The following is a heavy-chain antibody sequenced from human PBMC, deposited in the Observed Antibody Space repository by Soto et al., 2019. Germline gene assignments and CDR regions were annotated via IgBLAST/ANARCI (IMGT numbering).Heavy chain of an antibody. CDR2: INPNSGGT. CDR3: ARDEAYCSGGSCYHRGYFDY. CDR1: GYTFTSYG. D-gene: IGHD2-15*01. Sequence: ASVKVSCKASGYTFTSYGISWVRQAPGQGLEWMGWINPNSGGTNYAQKFQGWVTMTRDTSISTAYMELSRLRSDDTAVYYCARDEAYCSGGSCYHRGYFDYWGQGTLVTVSS. J-gene: IGHJ4*02. V-gene: IGHV1-2*04.